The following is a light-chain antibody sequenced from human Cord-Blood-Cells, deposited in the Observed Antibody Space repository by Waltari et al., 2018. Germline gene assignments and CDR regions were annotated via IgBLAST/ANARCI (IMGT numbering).Light chain of an antibody. CDR1: QSVLYSSNNKNY. CDR2: WAS. Sequence: DIVMTQSPDSLSVSLGERATINCKSSQSVLYSSNNKNYLAWYQQKPGQPPKLLIYWASSRESGVADRFSVSGSGTDFTLTISSLQAEDVAVYYCQQYYSTPWTFGQGTKVEIK. V-gene: IGKV4-1*01. CDR3: QQYYSTPWT. J-gene: IGKJ1*01.